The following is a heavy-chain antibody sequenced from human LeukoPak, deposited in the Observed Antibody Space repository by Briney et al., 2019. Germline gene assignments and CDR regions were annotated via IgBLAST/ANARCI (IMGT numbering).Heavy chain of an antibody. CDR2: IRTTAEGAKYA. J-gene: IGHJ4*02. CDR1: GFSFTGYP. V-gene: IGHV3-48*02. CDR3: ARDQNYFDY. Sequence: GGSLRLSCATSGFSFTGYPMNWVRQAPGKGLEWISNIRTTAEGAKYAYYADSVRGRFTISRDNAKNSLYLQMNSLRDEDTAVYYCARDQNYFDYWGQGTLVIVSS.